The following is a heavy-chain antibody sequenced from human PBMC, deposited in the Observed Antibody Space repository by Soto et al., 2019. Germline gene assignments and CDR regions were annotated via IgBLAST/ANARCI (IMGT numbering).Heavy chain of an antibody. CDR2: ISAYNGNT. J-gene: IGHJ5*02. Sequence: QVQLVQSGGEVKKPGDSVKVSCKASGYTYTTYGISWVRQAPGQGPELMGWISAYNGNTNYAQKLQGRVTMTTDTSTSTAYREVRSLRSYYTAVYYCARDRSDFPSQFDPWGQGTLVTVSS. D-gene: IGHD3-16*02. CDR1: GYTYTTYG. V-gene: IGHV1-18*01. CDR3: ARDRSDFPSQFDP.